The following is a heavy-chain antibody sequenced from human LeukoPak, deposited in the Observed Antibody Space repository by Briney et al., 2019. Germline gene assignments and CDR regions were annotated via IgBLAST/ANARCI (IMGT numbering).Heavy chain of an antibody. CDR1: GFTFSNFV. D-gene: IGHD3-10*01. J-gene: IGHJ4*02. V-gene: IGHV3-23*01. CDR3: AKDRAIGGGKGFDS. CDR2: ISDNGGTI. Sequence: GGSLRLSCTASGFTFSNFVMSWVRQAPGKGLEWVSSISDNGGTIYHTDSVKGRFATSRDNSKKTLYLQMNSLRAEDTAIYYCAKDRAIGGGKGFDSWGQGTLVTVSS.